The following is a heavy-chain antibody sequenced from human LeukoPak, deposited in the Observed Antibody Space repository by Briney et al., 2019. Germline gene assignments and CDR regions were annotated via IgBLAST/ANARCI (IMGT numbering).Heavy chain of an antibody. J-gene: IGHJ6*03. CDR1: GFTFSGSA. CDR3: TRHLHDYGGTPHYYYYMDV. V-gene: IGHV3-73*01. Sequence: HPGGSLRLSCAASGFTFSGSAMHWVRQASGKGLEWVGRIRSKANSYATAYAASVKGRFTISRDDSKNTAYLQMNSLKTEDTAVYYCTRHLHDYGGTPHYYYYMDVWGKGTTVTVSS. CDR2: IRSKANSYAT. D-gene: IGHD4-23*01.